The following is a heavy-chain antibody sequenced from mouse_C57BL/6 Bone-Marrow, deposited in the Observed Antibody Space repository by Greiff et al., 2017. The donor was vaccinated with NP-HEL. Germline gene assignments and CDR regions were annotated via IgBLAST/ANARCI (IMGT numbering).Heavy chain of an antibody. V-gene: IGHV8-12*01. CDR2: IYWDDDK. J-gene: IGHJ1*03. CDR1: GFSLSTSGMG. CDR3: ARSPQGYFDV. Sequence: QVTLKECGPGILQSSQTLSLTCSFSGFSLSTSGMGVSWIRQPSGKGLEWLAHIYWDDDKRYNPSLKSRLTISKDTSRNQVFLKITSVDTADTATYYCARSPQGYFDVWGTGTTVTVSS.